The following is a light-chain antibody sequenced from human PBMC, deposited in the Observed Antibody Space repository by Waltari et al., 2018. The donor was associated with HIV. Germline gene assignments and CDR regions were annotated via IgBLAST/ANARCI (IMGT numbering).Light chain of an antibody. CDR2: KDS. Sequence: VVTQEPSLTVSPGQTARITCSGDALPKQYAYWYQQKAGQAPVLVIYKDSERPSGIPERFSGSSSGTTVTLTISGVQAEDEADYYCESADSSLWVFGGGTKLTVL. V-gene: IGLV3-25*03. CDR1: ALPKQY. CDR3: ESADSSLWV. J-gene: IGLJ3*02.